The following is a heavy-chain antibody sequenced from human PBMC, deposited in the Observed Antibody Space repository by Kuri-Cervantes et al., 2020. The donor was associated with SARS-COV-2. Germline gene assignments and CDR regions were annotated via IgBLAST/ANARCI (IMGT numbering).Heavy chain of an antibody. CDR3: ARHRRWGSIVARPGYFDY. CDR2: IYYSGST. J-gene: IGHJ4*02. CDR1: GGSFSGYY. Sequence: SETLSLTCAVYGGSFSGYYWSWIRQPPGKGLEWIGYIYYSGSTNYNPSLKSRVTISVDTSKNQFSLKLSSVTAADTAVYYCARHRRWGSIVARPGYFDYWGQGTLVTVSS. V-gene: IGHV4-59*01. D-gene: IGHD6-6*01.